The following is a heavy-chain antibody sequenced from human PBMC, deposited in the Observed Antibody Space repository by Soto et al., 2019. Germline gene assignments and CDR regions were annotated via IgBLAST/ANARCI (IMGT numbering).Heavy chain of an antibody. V-gene: IGHV3-21*01. CDR3: ARDRLDYYDSSGRTRGAFDI. CDR2: ISSSSSYI. J-gene: IGHJ3*02. Sequence: RRLSCAASGFTFSSYSMNWVRQAPGKGLEWVSSISSSSSYIYYADSVKGRFTISRDNAKNSLYLQMNSLRAEDTAVYYCARDRLDYYDSSGRTRGAFDIWGQGTMVTVSS. D-gene: IGHD3-22*01. CDR1: GFTFSSYS.